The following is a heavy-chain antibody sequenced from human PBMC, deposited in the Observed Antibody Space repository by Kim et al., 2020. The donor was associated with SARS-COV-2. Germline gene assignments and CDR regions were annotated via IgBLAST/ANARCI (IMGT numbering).Heavy chain of an antibody. Sequence: TSADSVKGRFTISRDNAKNTVYLQMTSLIAEDTAVYYCARESAMAEPDYWGQGTLVTVSS. CDR3: ARESAMAEPDY. V-gene: IGHV3-74*01. D-gene: IGHD1-1*01. J-gene: IGHJ4*02.